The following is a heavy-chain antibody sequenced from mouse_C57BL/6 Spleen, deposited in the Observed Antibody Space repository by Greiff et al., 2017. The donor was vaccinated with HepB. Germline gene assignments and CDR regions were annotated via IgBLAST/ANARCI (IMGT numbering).Heavy chain of an antibody. CDR3: AKNSPGHYAMDY. CDR2: IWRGGST. Sequence: QVQLQQSGPGLVQPSQSLSITCTVSGFSFTSYGVHWVRQSPGKGLEWLVVIWRGGSTDYNAAFMSRLSITKDNSKSQVFFKMNSLQADDTAIYYWAKNSPGHYAMDYWGQGTSVTVSS. CDR1: GFSFTSYG. V-gene: IGHV2-5*01. J-gene: IGHJ4*01.